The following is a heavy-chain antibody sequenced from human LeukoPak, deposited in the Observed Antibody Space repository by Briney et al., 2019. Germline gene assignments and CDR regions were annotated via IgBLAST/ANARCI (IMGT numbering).Heavy chain of an antibody. CDR3: ARVSRIQLWHYYGMDV. Sequence: SETLSLTCTVSGGSISSYYWSWIRQPAGKGLEWIGRIYTSGGTNYNPSLKSRVTMSVDTSKNQFSLKLSSVTAADTAVYYCARVSRIQLWHYYGMDVWGQGTTVTVSS. V-gene: IGHV4-4*07. D-gene: IGHD5-18*01. CDR2: IYTSGGT. CDR1: GGSISSYY. J-gene: IGHJ6*02.